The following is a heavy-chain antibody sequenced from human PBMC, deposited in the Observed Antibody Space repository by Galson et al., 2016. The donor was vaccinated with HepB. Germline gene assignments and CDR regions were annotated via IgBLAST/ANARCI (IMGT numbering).Heavy chain of an antibody. CDR3: AKSQPGYSSGWYTLPIDAFEI. D-gene: IGHD6-19*01. Sequence: SLRLSCAASGFTFSSYGMHWVRQAPGKGLEWVAFISYDGSNRKYADSVKGRFTISRDNSKNTLYLQMNSLRAEDTAVYYCAKSQPGYSSGWYTLPIDAFEIWGQGTLVTVSS. CDR2: ISYDGSNR. CDR1: GFTFSSYG. J-gene: IGHJ4*02. V-gene: IGHV3-30*18.